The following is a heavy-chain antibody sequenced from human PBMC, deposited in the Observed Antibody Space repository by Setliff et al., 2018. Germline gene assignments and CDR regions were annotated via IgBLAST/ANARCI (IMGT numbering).Heavy chain of an antibody. Sequence: SSETLSLTCAVYGGSFSGYYWSWIRQPPGKGLEWIGEINHSGSTNYNPSLKSRVTISVDTSKNQFSLKLSSVTAADTAVYYCARLPSKRIHYNFWSGSYNWFDPWGQGTLVTVS. CDR1: GGSFSGYY. J-gene: IGHJ5*02. V-gene: IGHV4-34*01. D-gene: IGHD3-3*01. CDR3: ARLPSKRIHYNFWSGSYNWFDP. CDR2: INHSGST.